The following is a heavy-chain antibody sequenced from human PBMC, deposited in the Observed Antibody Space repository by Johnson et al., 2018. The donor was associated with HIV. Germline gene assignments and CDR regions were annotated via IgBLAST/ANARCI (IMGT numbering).Heavy chain of an antibody. V-gene: IGHV3-30*19. Sequence: QVQLVESGGVVVQPGGSLRLSCAASGFIFSTFGMHWVRQAPGKGLEWVAVISYDGSNKYYADSVKGRFTISRENAKNSLYLQMNSLRAGDTAVYYCARSLSSSWYEGAFDIWGQGTMVTVSS. J-gene: IGHJ3*02. CDR2: ISYDGSNK. CDR1: GFIFSTFG. D-gene: IGHD6-13*01. CDR3: ARSLSSSWYEGAFDI.